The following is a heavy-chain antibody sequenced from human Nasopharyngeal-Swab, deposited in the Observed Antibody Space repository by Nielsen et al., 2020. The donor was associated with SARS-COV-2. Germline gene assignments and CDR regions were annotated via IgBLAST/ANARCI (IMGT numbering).Heavy chain of an antibody. Sequence: SETLSLTCTVSGGSISSYYWSWIRQPPGKGLEWIGYIYYSGSTNYNPSLKSRVTISVDTSKNQFSLKLSSVTAADTAVYYCAREGIAAVDIWGQGTMVTVSS. V-gene: IGHV4-59*13. CDR3: AREGIAAVDI. J-gene: IGHJ3*02. D-gene: IGHD6-13*01. CDR1: GGSISSYY. CDR2: IYYSGST.